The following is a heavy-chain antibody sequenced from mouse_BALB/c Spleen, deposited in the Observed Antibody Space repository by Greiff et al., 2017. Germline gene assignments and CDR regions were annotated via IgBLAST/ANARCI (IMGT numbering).Heavy chain of an antibody. CDR2: ISSGSSTI. J-gene: IGHJ4*01. CDR1: GFTFSSFG. Sequence: EVKLVESGGGLVQPGGSRKLSCAASGFTFSSFGMHWVRQAPEKGLEWVAYISSGSSTIYYADTVKGRFTISRDNPKNTLFLQMTSLRSEDTAMYYCARKDLLTTVVAHYAMDYWGQGTSVTVSS. V-gene: IGHV5-17*02. CDR3: ARKDLLTTVVAHYAMDY. D-gene: IGHD1-1*01.